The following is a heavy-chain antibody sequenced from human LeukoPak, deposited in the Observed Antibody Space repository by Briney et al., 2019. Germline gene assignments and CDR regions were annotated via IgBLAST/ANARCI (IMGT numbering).Heavy chain of an antibody. CDR3: AISRADYYDSSGYYRFDY. D-gene: IGHD3-22*01. J-gene: IGHJ4*02. CDR2: ITWDSGVK. Sequence: PGRSLRLSCAASGFTFGDYAMHWVRQAPGKGLEWVSGITWDSGVKEYADSVKGRFTISRDNAKNSLYLQMNSLRAEDTALYYCAISRADYYDSSGYYRFDYWGQGTLVTVSS. V-gene: IGHV3-9*01. CDR1: GFTFGDYA.